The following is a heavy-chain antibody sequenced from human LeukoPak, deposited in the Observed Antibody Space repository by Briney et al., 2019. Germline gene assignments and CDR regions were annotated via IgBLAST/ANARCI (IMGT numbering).Heavy chain of an antibody. D-gene: IGHD5-18*01. CDR3: ARGYSYLDY. Sequence: GGSLRLSCAASGFTFSSYSMNWVRQAPGKGLEWVSYISSSSSTIYYADSVKGRFTISRDNAKNSLYLQMNSLRAEDTAVYYCARGYSYLDYWGQGTLVTVSS. CDR1: GFTFSSYS. J-gene: IGHJ4*02. CDR2: ISSSSSTI. V-gene: IGHV3-48*01.